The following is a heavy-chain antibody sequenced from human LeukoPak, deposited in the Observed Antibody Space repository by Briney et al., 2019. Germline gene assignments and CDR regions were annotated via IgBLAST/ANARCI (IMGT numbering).Heavy chain of an antibody. J-gene: IGHJ4*02. V-gene: IGHV1-69*04. CDR3: ARDGGDGTGYYYDY. Sequence: ASVKVSCKASGGTFSSYAISWVRQAPGQGLEWMGRIIPILGIANYAQKFQGRVTITADKSTSTAYMELSSLRSEDTAVYYCARDGGDGTGYYYDYWGQGTLVTVSS. CDR2: IIPILGIA. D-gene: IGHD3-22*01. CDR1: GGTFSSYA.